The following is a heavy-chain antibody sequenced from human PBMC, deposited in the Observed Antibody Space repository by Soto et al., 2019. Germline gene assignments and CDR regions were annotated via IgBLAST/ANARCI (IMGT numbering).Heavy chain of an antibody. J-gene: IGHJ3*02. V-gene: IGHV4-31*03. CDR3: ARGNAFRGFWHDAFDI. D-gene: IGHD3-10*01. CDR2: IFYSGTT. CDR1: GGSISSGGYY. Sequence: PSETLSLTCTVSGGSISSGGYYWSWIRQHPGKGLEWIGYIFYSGTTYYNPSLKSRVTISVDTSKNQFSLKLSSVTAADTAVYYCARGNAFRGFWHDAFDIWGQGTMVTLSS.